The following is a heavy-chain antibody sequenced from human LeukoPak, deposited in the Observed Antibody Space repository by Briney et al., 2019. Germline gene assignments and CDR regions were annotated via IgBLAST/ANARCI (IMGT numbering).Heavy chain of an antibody. D-gene: IGHD2-21*01. Sequence: QPGGSLRLSCAASGVTFSSYAMSWVRQAPGKGREWVSAISGSGGSTYYADSVKGRFTISRDNSKNTLYLQMNSLSAEDTAVYYCARDCGGDCYYDYWGQGTLVTVSS. CDR2: ISGSGGST. J-gene: IGHJ4*02. CDR1: GVTFSSYA. V-gene: IGHV3-23*01. CDR3: ARDCGGDCYYDY.